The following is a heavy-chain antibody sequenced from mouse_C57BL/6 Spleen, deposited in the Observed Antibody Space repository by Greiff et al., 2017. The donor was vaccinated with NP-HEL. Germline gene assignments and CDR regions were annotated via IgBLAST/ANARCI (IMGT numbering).Heavy chain of an antibody. CDR2: IHPSDSDT. CDR3: AIGGWDENWFAY. D-gene: IGHD4-1*01. Sequence: VQLQQSGAELVKPGASVKVSCKASGYTFTSYWMHWVKQRPGQGLEWIGRIHPSDSDTNYNQKFKGKATLTVDKSSSTAYMQLSSLTSEDSAVYYCAIGGWDENWFAYWGQGTLVTVSA. J-gene: IGHJ3*01. V-gene: IGHV1-74*01. CDR1: GYTFTSYW.